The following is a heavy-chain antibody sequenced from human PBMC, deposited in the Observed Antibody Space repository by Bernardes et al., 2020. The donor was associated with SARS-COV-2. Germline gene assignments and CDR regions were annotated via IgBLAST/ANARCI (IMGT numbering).Heavy chain of an antibody. J-gene: IGHJ5*02. D-gene: IGHD6-6*01. CDR1: GGSFSSSSYY. CDR3: ARHRGHIAARPDWFDP. V-gene: IGHV4-39*01. Sequence: LSLTCTVSGGSFSSSSYYWGWIRQPPGKGLEWIGSIYYSGSTYYNPSLTSRFTISVDTSKNQFSLKLSSVTAADTAVYYCARHRGHIAARPDWFDPWGQGTLVTVSS. CDR2: IYYSGST.